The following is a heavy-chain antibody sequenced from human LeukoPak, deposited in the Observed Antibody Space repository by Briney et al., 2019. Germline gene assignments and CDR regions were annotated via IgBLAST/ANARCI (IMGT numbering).Heavy chain of an antibody. D-gene: IGHD5-24*01. Sequence: RGSLRLSCAVSGFTVSDNYMSWVRQAPGKGLEWVSVFYIGGSTYYADSVKGRFTISRDNSKNSVYLQMNSLRVEDTAVYYCARGDGYNFFDHRGQGTLVTVSS. CDR3: ARGDGYNFFDH. CDR1: GFTVSDNY. CDR2: FYIGGST. J-gene: IGHJ4*02. V-gene: IGHV3-66*01.